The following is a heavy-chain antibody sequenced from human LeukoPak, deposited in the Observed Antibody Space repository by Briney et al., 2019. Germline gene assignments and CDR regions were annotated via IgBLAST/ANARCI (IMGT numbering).Heavy chain of an antibody. V-gene: IGHV3-7*03. CDR2: IKQDGSEK. D-gene: IGHD3-22*01. CDR1: GFTFSSYW. CDR3: AKAYYYDSSGYYQH. J-gene: IGHJ1*01. Sequence: PGGSLRLSCAASGFTFSSYWMQWVRQAPGEGLEWVANIKQDGSEKYYVDSVKGRFTISRDNAKNSLYLQMNSLRVEDTAVYYCAKAYYYDSSGYYQHWGQGTLVTVSS.